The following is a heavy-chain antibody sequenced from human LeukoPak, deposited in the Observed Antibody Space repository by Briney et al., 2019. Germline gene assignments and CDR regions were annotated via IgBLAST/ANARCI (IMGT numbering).Heavy chain of an antibody. J-gene: IGHJ3*02. CDR1: GGSMGSHY. CDR3: ARDRVDSQGPAFDI. CDR2: ISYSGST. Sequence: PSETLSLTCTVSGGSMGSHYWSWIRQPPGKGLEWIGYISYSGSTNYNPSLKSRVTISVDTSKNQFSLKLSSVTAADTAVYYCARDRVDSQGPAFDIWGQGTMVTVSS. D-gene: IGHD2-15*01. V-gene: IGHV4-59*11.